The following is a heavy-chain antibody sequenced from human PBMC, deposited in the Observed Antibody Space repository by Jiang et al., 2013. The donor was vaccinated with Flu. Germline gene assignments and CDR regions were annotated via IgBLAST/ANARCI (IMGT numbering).Heavy chain of an antibody. CDR3: ARALGWSGYYSPGGIFDY. V-gene: IGHV4-34*01. J-gene: IGHJ4*02. CDR2: INHSGST. CDR1: GGSFSGYY. D-gene: IGHD3-3*01. Sequence: LLKPSETLSLTCAVYGGSFSGYYWSWIRQPPGKGLEWIGEINHSGSTNYNPSLKSRVTISVDTSKNQFSLKLSSVTAADTAVYYCARALGWSGYYSPGGIFDYWGQGTLVTVSS.